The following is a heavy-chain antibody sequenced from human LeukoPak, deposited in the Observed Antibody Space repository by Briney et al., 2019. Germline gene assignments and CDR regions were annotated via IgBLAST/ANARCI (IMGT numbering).Heavy chain of an antibody. V-gene: IGHV4-59*08. Sequence: SETLSLTCTVSGYSISSGYHWSWIRQPPGKGLEWIGYIYYSGSTNYNPSLKSRVTISVDTSKNQFSLKLSSVTAADTAVYYCARHSSRGGAFDIWGQGTMVTVSS. CDR1: GYSISSGYH. D-gene: IGHD6-13*01. J-gene: IGHJ3*02. CDR2: IYYSGST. CDR3: ARHSSRGGAFDI.